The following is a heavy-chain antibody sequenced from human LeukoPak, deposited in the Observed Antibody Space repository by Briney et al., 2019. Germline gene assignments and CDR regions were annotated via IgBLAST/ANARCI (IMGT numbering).Heavy chain of an antibody. D-gene: IGHD6-13*01. CDR2: ISPSGTDI. V-gene: IGHV3-11*04. Sequence: GGSLRLSCAVSGFTFTDTYMTWIRQAPGKGLESLSYISPSGTDISYADSVKGRFTISRDNAKNSLYLQMNSLRAEDTAVYYCAKSSSSWSSYFDYWGQGTLVTVSS. CDR3: AKSSSSWSSYFDY. J-gene: IGHJ4*02. CDR1: GFTFTDTY.